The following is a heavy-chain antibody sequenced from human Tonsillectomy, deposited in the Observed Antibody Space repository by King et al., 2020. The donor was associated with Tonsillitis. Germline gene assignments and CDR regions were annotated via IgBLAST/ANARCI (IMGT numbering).Heavy chain of an antibody. CDR1: GFTFSSYS. Sequence: VQLVESGGGLVKTGGCLRLSCAASGFTFSSYSMNWVRQAPGKGLDWVSSISSSSSYIYYADSVKGRFTISRDNAKNSLYLQMNSLRAEDTAVYYCARGPWEWLVFFDYWGQGTLVTVSS. V-gene: IGHV3-21*01. J-gene: IGHJ4*02. CDR2: ISSSSSYI. CDR3: ARGPWEWLVFFDY. D-gene: IGHD6-19*01.